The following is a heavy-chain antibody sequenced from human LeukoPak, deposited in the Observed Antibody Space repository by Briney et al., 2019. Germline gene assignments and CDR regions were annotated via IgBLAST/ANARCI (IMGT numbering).Heavy chain of an antibody. J-gene: IGHJ6*03. D-gene: IGHD6-13*01. CDR2: IYTSGST. V-gene: IGHV4-61*05. Sequence: SETLSLTCTVSGGSISTSNYYWGWIRQPPGKGLEWIGRIYTSGSTNYNPSLKSRVTISVDTSKNQFSLKLSSVTAADTAVYYCARGIAAAGTYFNYYYYYMDVWGKGTTVTVSS. CDR1: GGSISTSNYY. CDR3: ARGIAAAGTYFNYYYYYMDV.